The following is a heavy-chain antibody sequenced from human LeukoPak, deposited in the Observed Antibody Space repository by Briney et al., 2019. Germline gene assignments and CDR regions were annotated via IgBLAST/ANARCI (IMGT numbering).Heavy chain of an antibody. J-gene: IGHJ3*02. V-gene: IGHV1-69*13. CDR2: IIPIFGTA. D-gene: IGHD4-17*01. Sequence: GASVKVSCKASGYTFTSYAISWVRQAPGQGLEWMGGIIPIFGTANYAQKFQGRVTITADESTSTAYMELSSLRSEDTAVYYCAHPIYGDYDAFDIWGQGTMVTVSS. CDR1: GYTFTSYA. CDR3: AHPIYGDYDAFDI.